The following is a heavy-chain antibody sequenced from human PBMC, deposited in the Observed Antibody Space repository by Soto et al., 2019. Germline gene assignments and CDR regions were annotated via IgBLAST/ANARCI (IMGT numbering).Heavy chain of an antibody. CDR2: IYPGDSDT. Sequence: GETLTISCKGSGYSFTSYWIVLVRPMPGKGLEWMGIIYPGDSDTRYSPSFQGQVTISADKSISTAYLQWSSLKASDTAMYYCARSSPYYDFWSGYYLEAYWGQGTLVTVFS. J-gene: IGHJ4*02. CDR3: ARSSPYYDFWSGYYLEAY. V-gene: IGHV5-51*01. D-gene: IGHD3-3*01. CDR1: GYSFTSYW.